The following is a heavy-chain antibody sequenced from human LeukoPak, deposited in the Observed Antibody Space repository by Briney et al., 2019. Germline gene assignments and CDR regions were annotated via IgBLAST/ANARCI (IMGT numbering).Heavy chain of an antibody. J-gene: IGHJ4*02. D-gene: IGHD3-9*01. V-gene: IGHV3-13*01. Sequence: GGSLRLSCAASGFTFSSYDMHWVRQATGKGLEWVSVIGTAGDTYYPGSVKGRFTISRDNSKNTLYLQMNSLRAEDTAVYYCAKDGGEYYDILTGYYPRLYYMDVWGQGTLVTVSS. CDR2: IGTAGDT. CDR1: GFTFSSYD. CDR3: AKDGGEYYDILTGYYPRLYYMDV.